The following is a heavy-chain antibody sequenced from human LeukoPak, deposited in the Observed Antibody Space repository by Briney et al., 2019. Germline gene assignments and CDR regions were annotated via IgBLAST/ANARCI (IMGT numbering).Heavy chain of an antibody. CDR2: IFNSGDA. J-gene: IGHJ4*02. V-gene: IGHV4-59*08. CDR3: ARHPFSAPFDY. Sequence: PSETLSLTCTVSGGSIINYYWSWIRQPPGKGLQWIGYIFNSGDARYDPSLRSRVTVSLDTSKNQVSLKMTSVSAADTATYYCARHPFSAPFDYWGQGILVTVSP. CDR1: GGSIINYY. D-gene: IGHD6-19*01.